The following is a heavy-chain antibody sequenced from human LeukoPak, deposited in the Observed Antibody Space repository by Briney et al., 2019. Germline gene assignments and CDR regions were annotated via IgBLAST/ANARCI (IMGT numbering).Heavy chain of an antibody. CDR2: ISYDGSNK. V-gene: IGHV3-30*03. CDR3: ARGGRKGTAMGY. Sequence: GGSLRLSCAASGFTFSSYGMHWVLQAPGKGLEWVAVISYDGSNKYYADSVKGRFTISRDNSKNTLYLQMNSLRAEDTAVYYCARGGRKGTAMGYWGQGTLVTVSS. CDR1: GFTFSSYG. J-gene: IGHJ4*02. D-gene: IGHD2-2*01.